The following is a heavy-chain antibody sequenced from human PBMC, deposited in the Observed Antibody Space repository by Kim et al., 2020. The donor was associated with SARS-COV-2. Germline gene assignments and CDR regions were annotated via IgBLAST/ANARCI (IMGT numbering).Heavy chain of an antibody. J-gene: IGHJ4*02. D-gene: IGHD6-19*01. V-gene: IGHV3-23*03. CDR1: GFTFSSYA. Sequence: GGSLRLSCAASGFTFSSYAMSWVRQAPGKGLEWVSVIYSGGSSTYYADSVKGRFTISRDNSKNTLYLQMNSLRAEDTAVYYCAKDRGRSSGWFGGFDYWGQGTLVTVSS. CDR3: AKDRGRSSGWFGGFDY. CDR2: IYSGGSST.